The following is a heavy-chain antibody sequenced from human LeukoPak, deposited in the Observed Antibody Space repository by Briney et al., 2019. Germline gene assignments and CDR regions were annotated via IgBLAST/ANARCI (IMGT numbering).Heavy chain of an antibody. CDR2: ISGSGGST. CDR3: AKAGCSSISCYTGWFDP. Sequence: GGSLRLSCTASGFTFNYYAMNWVRQAPGKGLEWVSGISGSGGSTYYADSVKGRFTISRDNSKNTLYLQMNSLRAEDTAVYYCAKAGCSSISCYTGWFDPWGQGTLVTASS. J-gene: IGHJ5*02. D-gene: IGHD2-2*02. CDR1: GFTFNYYA. V-gene: IGHV3-23*01.